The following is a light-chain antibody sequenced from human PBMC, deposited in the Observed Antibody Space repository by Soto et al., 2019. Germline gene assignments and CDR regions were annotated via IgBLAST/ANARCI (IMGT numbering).Light chain of an antibody. Sequence: QSALTEPASVCGFPGQSITISCTGTSSDVGGYNYVSWYQQHPGKAPKLMIYDVTNRPSGVSNRFSGSKSGNTASLTISGLQAEDEADYYCSSYTTSSTYVFGTGTKVTVL. CDR3: SSYTTSSTYV. V-gene: IGLV2-14*01. CDR1: SSDVGGYNY. CDR2: DVT. J-gene: IGLJ1*01.